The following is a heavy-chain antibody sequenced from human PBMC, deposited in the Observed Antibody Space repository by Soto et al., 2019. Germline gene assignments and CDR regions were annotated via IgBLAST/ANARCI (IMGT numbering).Heavy chain of an antibody. Sequence: QVQLVQSGVEVKKPGASVKVSCKAMGYTFTNYGFSWVRQAPGEGLEWLGWISAYNGHTKYAQKVQDRVTLTTDTSASTAYLELRSLTSDDTAVYYCVGGDGGYCDHWGKGTLVLVSS. J-gene: IGHJ4*02. CDR1: GYTFTNYG. CDR3: VGGDGGYCDH. V-gene: IGHV1-18*01. CDR2: ISAYNGHT. D-gene: IGHD3-16*01.